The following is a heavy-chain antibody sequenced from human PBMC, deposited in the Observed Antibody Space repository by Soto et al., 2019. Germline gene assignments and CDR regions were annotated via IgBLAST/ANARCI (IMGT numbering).Heavy chain of an antibody. V-gene: IGHV3-53*01. CDR2: IYSGGST. Sequence: GGSLRLSCAASGVTFISNYMTWVRQAPGKGLEWVSAIYSGGSTYYADSVKGRFTISRDNSKNTLYLQMNSLRAEDTAVYYCARARSTAAGLFDYWGLGTLVTVSS. CDR1: GVTFISNY. D-gene: IGHD6-13*01. J-gene: IGHJ4*02. CDR3: ARARSTAAGLFDY.